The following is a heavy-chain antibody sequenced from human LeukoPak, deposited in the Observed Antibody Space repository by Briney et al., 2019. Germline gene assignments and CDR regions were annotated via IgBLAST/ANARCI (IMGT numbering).Heavy chain of an antibody. CDR1: GYTFTSYD. J-gene: IGHJ6*03. Sequence: ASVKVSCKASGYTFTSYDINWVRQATGQGLEWMGWINPNSGGTNYAQKFQGRVTMTRDTSISTAYMELSRLRSDDTAVYYCARGYDYYMDVWGKGTTVTVSS. CDR3: ARGYDYYMDV. D-gene: IGHD1-14*01. CDR2: INPNSGGT. V-gene: IGHV1-2*02.